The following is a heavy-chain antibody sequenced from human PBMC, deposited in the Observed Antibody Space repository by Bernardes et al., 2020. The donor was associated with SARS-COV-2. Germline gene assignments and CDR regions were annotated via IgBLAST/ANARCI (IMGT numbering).Heavy chain of an antibody. Sequence: SETLSLTCAGYGASFSGHYCTWIRQAPGKGLEWIGEIDHGGTTNYNPSLRSRVTISVDTSKNQLSLKLRSVTAADTAIYCCARGSTYYDLWSTDYWGQGTRVTVSP. CDR2: IDHGGTT. D-gene: IGHD3-3*01. CDR1: GASFSGHY. J-gene: IGHJ4*02. CDR3: ARGSTYYDLWSTDY. V-gene: IGHV4-34*01.